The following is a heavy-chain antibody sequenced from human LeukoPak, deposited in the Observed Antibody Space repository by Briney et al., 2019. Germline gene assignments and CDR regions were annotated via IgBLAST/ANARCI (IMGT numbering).Heavy chain of an antibody. CDR2: ISAYNGNT. J-gene: IGHJ4*02. Sequence: ASVKVSCKASGYTFTSYGISWVRQAPGQGLEWMGWISAYNGNTNYAQKLRGRVTMTTDTSTSTAYMELRSLRSDDTAVYYCARDKGTSYLSSFDYWGQGTLVTVSS. D-gene: IGHD6-6*01. V-gene: IGHV1-18*01. CDR1: GYTFTSYG. CDR3: ARDKGTSYLSSFDY.